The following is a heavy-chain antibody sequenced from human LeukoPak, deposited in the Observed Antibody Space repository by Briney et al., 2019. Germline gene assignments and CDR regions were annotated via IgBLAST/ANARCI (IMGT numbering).Heavy chain of an antibody. V-gene: IGHV1-69*04. J-gene: IGHJ4*02. Sequence: RASVKVSCKASGGTFSSYAISWVRQAPGQGLEWMGRIIPILGIANYAQKFQGRVTITADKSTSTAYMELSSLRSEDTAVYYCARDLYGARSEGVDWGQGTLVTVSS. CDR2: IIPILGIA. CDR3: ARDLYGARSEGVD. CDR1: GGTFSSYA. D-gene: IGHD2/OR15-2a*01.